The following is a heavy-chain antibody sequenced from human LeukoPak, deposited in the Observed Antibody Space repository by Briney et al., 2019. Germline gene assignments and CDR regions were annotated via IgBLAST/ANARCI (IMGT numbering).Heavy chain of an antibody. CDR2: IVVGSGNT. CDR3: ARGYTAMVFFDD. J-gene: IGHJ4*02. Sequence: ASVKVSCKASGFTFTSSAVQWVRQARGQRLEWIGWIVVGSGNTNYAQKFQERVTITRDMSTSTAYMELSSLRSEDTAVYYCARGYTAMVFFDDWGQGTLVTVSS. V-gene: IGHV1-58*01. CDR1: GFTFTSSA. D-gene: IGHD5-18*01.